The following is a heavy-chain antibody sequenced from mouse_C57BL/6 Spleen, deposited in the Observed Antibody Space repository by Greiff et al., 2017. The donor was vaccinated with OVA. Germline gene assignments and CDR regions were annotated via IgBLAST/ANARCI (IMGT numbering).Heavy chain of an antibody. J-gene: IGHJ1*03. CDR1: GFNIKDYY. CDR2: IDPEDGET. CDR3: ARSTMVTTGYFDV. Sequence: EVQLQQSGAELVKPGASVKLSCTASGFNIKDYYMHWVKQRTEQGLEWIGRIDPEDGETKYAPKFQGKATITADTSSNTAYPQLSSLTSEDTAVYYCARSTMVTTGYFDVWGTGTTVTVSS. V-gene: IGHV14-2*01. D-gene: IGHD2-2*01.